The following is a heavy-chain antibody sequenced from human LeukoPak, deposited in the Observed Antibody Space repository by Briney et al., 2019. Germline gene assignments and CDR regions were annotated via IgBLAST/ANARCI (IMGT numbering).Heavy chain of an antibody. CDR2: ISGGST. J-gene: IGHJ3*02. D-gene: IGHD3-22*01. CDR3: APGYYYDSSGHAFDI. V-gene: IGHV3-38-3*01. Sequence: GGSLRLSCAASGFTVSSNEMSWVRQAPGKGLEWVSSISGGSTYYADSRKGRFTISRDNSKNTLHLQMNSLRAEDTAVYYCAPGYYYDSSGHAFDIWGQGTMVTVSS. CDR1: GFTVSSNE.